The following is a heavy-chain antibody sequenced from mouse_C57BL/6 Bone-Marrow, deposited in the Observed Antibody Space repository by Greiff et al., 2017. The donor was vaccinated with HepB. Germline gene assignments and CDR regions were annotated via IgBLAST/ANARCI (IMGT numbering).Heavy chain of an antibody. CDR2: IYPGNSDT. D-gene: IGHD3-2*02. J-gene: IGHJ3*01. Sequence: EVQLQQSGTVLARPGASVKMSCKTSGYTFTSYWMHWVKQRPGQGLEWIGAIYPGNSDTSYNQKFKGKAKLTAVTSASTAYMELSSLTNEDSAVYYCTSSRQLRNVWFAYWGQGTLVTVSA. V-gene: IGHV1-5*01. CDR1: GYTFTSYW. CDR3: TSSRQLRNVWFAY.